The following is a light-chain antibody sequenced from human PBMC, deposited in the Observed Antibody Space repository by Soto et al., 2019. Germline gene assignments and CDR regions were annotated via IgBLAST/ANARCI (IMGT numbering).Light chain of an antibody. J-gene: IGKJ5*01. CDR3: QQRNIWPPVN. CDR2: GAF. Sequence: FTQSPATQSLSPVQRATLSSTSSPSVTNYLAWYKQKTGQTPRILIYGAFNRAAGIPARFSGSGSGTDFTLTISSLEPEDSGVYYCQQRNIWPPVNFGEGTRLEIK. V-gene: IGKV3-11*01. CDR1: PSVTNY.